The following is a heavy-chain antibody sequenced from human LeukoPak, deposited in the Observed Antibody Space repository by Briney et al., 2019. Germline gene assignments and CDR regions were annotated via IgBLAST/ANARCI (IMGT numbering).Heavy chain of an antibody. CDR2: INPNSGGT. J-gene: IGHJ4*02. Sequence: GGSLRLSCAASGYTFTGYYMHWVRQAPGQGLEWMGWINPNSGGTNYAQKFQGRVTMTRDTSISTAYMELSRLRSDDTAVYYCARELGQQLDFDYWGQGTLVTVSS. V-gene: IGHV1-2*02. D-gene: IGHD6-13*01. CDR1: GYTFTGYY. CDR3: ARELGQQLDFDY.